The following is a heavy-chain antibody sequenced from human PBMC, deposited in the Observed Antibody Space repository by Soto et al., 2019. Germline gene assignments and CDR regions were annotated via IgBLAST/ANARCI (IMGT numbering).Heavy chain of an antibody. CDR1: GGTFSSYA. D-gene: IGHD5-18*01. V-gene: IGHV1-69*01. CDR3: ARGYSYGNNFYYYYGMEV. CDR2: IIPMFGTA. J-gene: IGHJ6*02. Sequence: QVQLVQSGAEVKQPGSSVKVSCKASGGTFSSYAISWVRQAPGQGLEWMGGIIPMFGTADHTQKFQGRVTINAVESKTTAYMEVSSVRSEDTAIYYCARGYSYGNNFYYYYGMEVWGQGTTVTVSS.